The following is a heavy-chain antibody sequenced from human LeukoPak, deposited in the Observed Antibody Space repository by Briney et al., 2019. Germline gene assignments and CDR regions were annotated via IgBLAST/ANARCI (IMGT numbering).Heavy chain of an antibody. V-gene: IGHV4-59*08. CDR3: ARRAYGSGSFNRYHFDY. CDR2: IYYSGST. CDR1: GGSVSGYY. D-gene: IGHD3-10*01. Sequence: SETLSLTCSVSGGSVSGYYWGWIRQPPGKGLEWIGYIYYSGSTNYNPSLKSRVTISVDTSSNQFSLKLNSVTAADTAVYYCARRAYGSGSFNRYHFDYWGQGTLVAVSS. J-gene: IGHJ4*02.